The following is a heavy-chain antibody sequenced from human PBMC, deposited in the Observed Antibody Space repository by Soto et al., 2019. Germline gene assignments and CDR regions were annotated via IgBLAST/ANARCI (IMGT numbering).Heavy chain of an antibody. J-gene: IGHJ4*02. CDR1: GGTFSSYA. V-gene: IGHV1-69*01. CDR2: IIPIFGTA. D-gene: IGHD2-15*01. CDR3: AGGVDCSGGSCYPFDY. Sequence: QVQLVQSGAEVKKPGSSVKVSCKASGGTFSSYAISWVRQAPGQGLEWMGGIIPIFGTANYAQKFQGRVTVTADESTSPAYMGLSSLRSEDTAVYYCAGGVDCSGGSCYPFDYWGQGTLVTVSS.